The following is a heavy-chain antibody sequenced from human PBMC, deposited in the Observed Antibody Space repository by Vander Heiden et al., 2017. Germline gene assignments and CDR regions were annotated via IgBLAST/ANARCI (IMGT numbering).Heavy chain of an antibody. V-gene: IGHV5-51*01. CDR3: AQNPWRQLVLDAFDI. D-gene: IGHD6-13*01. CDR1: GYSFTSYW. CDR2: IYPGDSDT. J-gene: IGHJ3*02. Sequence: EVQLVQSGAEVKKPGESLKISCKGSGYSFTSYWIGWVRQMPGKGLEWMGIIYPGDSDTRYSPSFQGQVTISADKSISTAYLQWSSLKASDTAMYYCAQNPWRQLVLDAFDIWGQGTMVTVSS.